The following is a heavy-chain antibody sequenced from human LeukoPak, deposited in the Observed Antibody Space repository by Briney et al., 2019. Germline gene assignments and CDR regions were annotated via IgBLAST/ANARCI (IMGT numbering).Heavy chain of an antibody. D-gene: IGHD1-7*01. CDR1: GGTFSSYA. V-gene: IGHV1-69*13. J-gene: IGHJ4*02. CDR2: IIPIFGTA. Sequence: ASVKVSCKASGGTFSSYAISWVRQAPGQGLEWMGGIIPIFGTANYAQKFQGRVTITADESTSTAYMELSSLRSEDTAMYCCASGGLELRHHFDYWGQGTLVTVSS. CDR3: ASGGLELRHHFDY.